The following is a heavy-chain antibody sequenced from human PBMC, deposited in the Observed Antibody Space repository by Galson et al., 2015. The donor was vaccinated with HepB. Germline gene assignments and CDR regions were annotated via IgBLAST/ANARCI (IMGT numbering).Heavy chain of an antibody. V-gene: IGHV1-46*01. CDR2: INPSGGST. CDR3: ARAWAVVTPRFDY. Sequence: SVKVSCKASGYTFTSYYMHWVRQAPGQGLEWMGIINPSGGSTSYAQEFQGRVTMTRDTSTSTVYMELSSLRSEDTAVYYCARAWAVVTPRFDYWGQGTLVTVSS. D-gene: IGHD4-23*01. CDR1: GYTFTSYY. J-gene: IGHJ4*02.